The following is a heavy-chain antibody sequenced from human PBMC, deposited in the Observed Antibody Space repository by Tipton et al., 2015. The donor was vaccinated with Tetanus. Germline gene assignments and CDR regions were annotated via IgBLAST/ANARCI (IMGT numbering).Heavy chain of an antibody. CDR2: IYYSGST. CDR3: ARVFGWNDIRLRYYYYGMDV. D-gene: IGHD1-1*01. J-gene: IGHJ6*02. V-gene: IGHV4-59*01. Sequence: TLSLTCTVSGGSISSYYWSWIRQPPGKGLEWIGYIYYSGSTNYNPSLKSRVTISVDTSKNQFSLKLSSVTAADTAVYYCARVFGWNDIRLRYYYYGMDVWGQGTTVTVSS. CDR1: GGSISSYY.